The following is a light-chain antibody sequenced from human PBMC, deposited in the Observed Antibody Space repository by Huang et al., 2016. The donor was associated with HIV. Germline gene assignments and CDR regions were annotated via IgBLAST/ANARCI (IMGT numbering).Light chain of an antibody. CDR3: QQYYTIRA. V-gene: IGKV1-NL1*01. CDR2: DAS. CDR1: QGIRNS. J-gene: IGKJ1*01. Sequence: DIQMTQSPSSLSASVGERVTITCRASQGIRNSLAWYQQKPGKAPKLLLYDASRLESEVPFRFRGSGSGTNYTLTNSSLQPEDSATYYCQQYYTIRAFGQGTRVEVK.